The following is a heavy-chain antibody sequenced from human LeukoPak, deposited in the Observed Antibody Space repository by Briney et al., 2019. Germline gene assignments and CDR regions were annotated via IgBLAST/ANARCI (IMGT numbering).Heavy chain of an antibody. CDR3: ARSSSHYDSSGVAL. CDR1: GFTFSDYY. Sequence: GGSLRLSCAASGFTFSDYYMSWIRQAPGKGLEWVSYISSSGSTIYYADSVKGRFTISRDNAKNSLYLQMNSLRAEDTAVYYCARSSSHYDSSGVALWGRGTLVTVSS. CDR2: ISSSGSTI. V-gene: IGHV3-11*01. D-gene: IGHD3-22*01. J-gene: IGHJ2*01.